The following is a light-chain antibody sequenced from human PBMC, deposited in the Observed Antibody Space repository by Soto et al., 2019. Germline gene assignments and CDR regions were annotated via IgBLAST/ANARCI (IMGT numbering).Light chain of an antibody. CDR1: QGITNY. CDR2: DAS. Sequence: DIQMTQSPFSLSASVGDRVTITCRASQGITNYLNWYQQKPGKAPKLLIYDASNLETGVPSRFSGSGSGTDFTLTISSLQPEDIATYYCQQYDNLPTTFGQGTKLEI. J-gene: IGKJ2*01. CDR3: QQYDNLPTT. V-gene: IGKV1-33*01.